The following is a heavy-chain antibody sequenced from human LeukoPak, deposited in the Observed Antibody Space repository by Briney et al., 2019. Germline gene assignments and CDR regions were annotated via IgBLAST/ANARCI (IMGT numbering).Heavy chain of an antibody. CDR1: GGSVSSGDYY. Sequence: SETLSLTCTVSGGSVSSGDYYWSWIRQPPGKGLEWIGYIYYSGSTYYNPSLKSRVTISVDTSKNQFSLKLSSATAADTAVYYCAREKSKSRLLWFGELSPPFAFDIWGQGTMVTVSS. D-gene: IGHD3-10*01. V-gene: IGHV4-30-4*01. CDR3: AREKSKSRLLWFGELSPPFAFDI. CDR2: IYYSGST. J-gene: IGHJ3*02.